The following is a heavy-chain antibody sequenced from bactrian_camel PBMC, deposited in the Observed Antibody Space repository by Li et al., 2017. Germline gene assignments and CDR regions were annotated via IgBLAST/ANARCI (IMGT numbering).Heavy chain of an antibody. CDR3: TAEPGSWGLNY. V-gene: IGHV3S40*01. CDR2: VNSGGDRT. CDR1: GFTFSNYD. J-gene: IGHJ4*01. D-gene: IGHD6*01. Sequence: VQLVESGGGLVQPGGSLRVSCATSGFTFSNYDLIWVRQTPGKGLEWVSAVNSGGDRTFYADSVKGRFTISRDNAENTLYLQMYSLKTEDTAVYYCTAEPGSWGLNYWGQGTQVTVS.